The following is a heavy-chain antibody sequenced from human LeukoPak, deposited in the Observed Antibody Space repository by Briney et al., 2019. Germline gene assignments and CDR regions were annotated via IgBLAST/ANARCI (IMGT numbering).Heavy chain of an antibody. V-gene: IGHV4-34*01. CDR3: AYSSGWYWFDP. CDR2: TNHSGST. CDR1: GGSFSGYY. J-gene: IGHJ5*02. D-gene: IGHD6-19*01. Sequence: SETLSLTCAVYGGSFSGYYWSWIRQPPGKGLEWIGETNHSGSTNYNPSLKSRVTISVDTSKNQFSLKLSSVTAADTAVYYCAYSSGWYWFDPWGQGTLVTVSS.